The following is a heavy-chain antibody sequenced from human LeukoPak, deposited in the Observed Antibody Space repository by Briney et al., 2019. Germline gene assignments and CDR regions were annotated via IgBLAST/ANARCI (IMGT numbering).Heavy chain of an antibody. CDR1: GSNFTSSW. Sequence: GESLKISCQGSGSNFTSSWIGWVRQLPGKGLEWMGIIYPGDSDTRYSPSFEGQVTISADKSISTPHLQWSSLNTSDTAMYYCARYTDHYYFDYWGQGTLVTVSS. D-gene: IGHD1-1*01. CDR2: IYPGDSDT. J-gene: IGHJ4*02. CDR3: ARYTDHYYFDY. V-gene: IGHV5-51*01.